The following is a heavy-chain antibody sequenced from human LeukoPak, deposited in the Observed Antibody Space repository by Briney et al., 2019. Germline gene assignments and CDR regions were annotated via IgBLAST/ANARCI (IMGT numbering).Heavy chain of an antibody. CDR3: ARYVDTAMVPFDY. V-gene: IGHV4-39*07. Sequence: PSETLSLTCTVSGGSISSSSYYWGWIRQPPGKGLEWIGSIYYSGSTNYNPSLKSRVTISVDTSKNQFSLKLSSVTTADTAVYYCARYVDTAMVPFDYWGQGTLVTVSS. D-gene: IGHD5-18*01. CDR1: GGSISSSSYY. J-gene: IGHJ4*02. CDR2: IYYSGST.